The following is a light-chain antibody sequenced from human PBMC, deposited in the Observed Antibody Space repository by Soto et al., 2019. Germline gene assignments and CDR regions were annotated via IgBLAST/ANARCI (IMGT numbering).Light chain of an antibody. CDR1: SREVGGYNY. J-gene: IGLJ1*01. Sequence: QSVLTQPPSASGSPGQSVTIPRTGTSREVGGYNYVSWYQQHPGKAPKLMIYEVSKRPSGVPDRFSGSKSCNTASLSVSGLQAEDEADYYCSSYAGSNIYVFGTGTKSPS. CDR3: SSYAGSNIYV. CDR2: EVS. V-gene: IGLV2-8*01.